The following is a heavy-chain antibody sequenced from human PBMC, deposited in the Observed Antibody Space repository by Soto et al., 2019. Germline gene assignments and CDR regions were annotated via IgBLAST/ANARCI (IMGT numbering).Heavy chain of an antibody. V-gene: IGHV3-23*01. Sequence: EVQLLQSGGGLVQPGGSLRLSCTASGFIYSIYAMAWVRQSPGKGLEWVSAISGRGGETYYADSVKGRFTISRDNSKNTGYLRMTNLRSEDTAVYYCAKEIAVAVATPPEYWGQGTLVTVSS. CDR3: AKEIAVAVATPPEY. CDR1: GFIYSIYA. CDR2: ISGRGGET. D-gene: IGHD5-12*01. J-gene: IGHJ4*02.